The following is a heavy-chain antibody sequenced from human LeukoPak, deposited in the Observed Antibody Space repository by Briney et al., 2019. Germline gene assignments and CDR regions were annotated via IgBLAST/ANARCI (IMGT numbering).Heavy chain of an antibody. CDR1: GFTFSSYG. Sequence: SGGSLRLSCAASGFTFSSYGFHWVRQAPGKGLEWVSSISSSSSYIYYADSVKGRFTISRDNAKNSLYLQMNSLRAEDTAVYYCARAGPPYCSGGGCLTDTAYFDYWGQGTLVTVSS. CDR3: ARAGPPYCSGGGCLTDTAYFDY. CDR2: ISSSSSYI. D-gene: IGHD2-15*01. J-gene: IGHJ4*02. V-gene: IGHV3-21*06.